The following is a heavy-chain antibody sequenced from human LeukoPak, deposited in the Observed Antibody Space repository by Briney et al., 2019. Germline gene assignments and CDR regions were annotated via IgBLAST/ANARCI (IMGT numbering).Heavy chain of an antibody. J-gene: IGHJ4*02. CDR2: IRYDGSNK. D-gene: IGHD2-15*01. Sequence: GGSLRLSCAASGFTFSSYGMHWVRQAPGKGLEWVAFIRYDGSNKYYADSVKGRFTISRDNSKNTLYLQMNSLRAEDTAVYYCARGAVVCSGGTCYPNFDYWGQGTLVTVSS. CDR1: GFTFSSYG. CDR3: ARGAVVCSGGTCYPNFDY. V-gene: IGHV3-30*02.